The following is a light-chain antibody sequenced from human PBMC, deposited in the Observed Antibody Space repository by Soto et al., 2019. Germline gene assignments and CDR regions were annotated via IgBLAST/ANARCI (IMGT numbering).Light chain of an antibody. CDR1: SSDVGTYNL. Sequence: QSALAQPASVSGSPEQSVTTSCTGTSSDVGTYNLVSWYQQHPGKAPKLIIYEVTERPSGVSNRFSGSKFGNTASLTIFGLLPEDEADYYCCSYGGSSALPYVFGTGTKVTVL. CDR2: EVT. CDR3: CSYGGSSALPYV. J-gene: IGLJ1*01. V-gene: IGLV2-23*02.